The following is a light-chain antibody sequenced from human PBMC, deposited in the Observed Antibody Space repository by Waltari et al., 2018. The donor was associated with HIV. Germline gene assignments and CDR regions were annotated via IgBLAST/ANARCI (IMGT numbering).Light chain of an antibody. CDR1: QSVTNSY. Sequence: ETVLTQSSDTMSLSPGERATLACRASQSVTNSYLAWYQQKRGPAPRLLIYGASSRATGIPDRFSGSGSGTDFTLTISRLESEDFAVYYCQQYGSSPYTFGQGTKLEIK. V-gene: IGKV3-20*01. CDR3: QQYGSSPYT. J-gene: IGKJ2*01. CDR2: GAS.